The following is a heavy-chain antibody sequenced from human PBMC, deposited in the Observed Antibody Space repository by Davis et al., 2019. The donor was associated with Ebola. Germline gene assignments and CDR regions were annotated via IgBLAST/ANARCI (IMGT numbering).Heavy chain of an antibody. CDR3: ARDEMDNWNYQSYYYGMDV. CDR1: GFTFSSYG. V-gene: IGHV3-30*03. CDR2: ISYDGSNK. J-gene: IGHJ6*02. D-gene: IGHD1-7*01. Sequence: GESLKISCAASGFTFSSYGMHWVRQAPGKGLEWVAVISYDGSNKYYADSVKGRFTISRDNAKNSLYLQMNSLRDEDTAVYYCARDEMDNWNYQSYYYGMDVWGQGTTVTVSS.